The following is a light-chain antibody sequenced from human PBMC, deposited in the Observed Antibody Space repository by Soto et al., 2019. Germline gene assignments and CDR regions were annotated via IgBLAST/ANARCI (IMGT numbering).Light chain of an antibody. Sequence: IQLTQSPSSLSASVGDRVTIVCRASESISDYLNWYQLKSGEAPKVLIYSASTLRGGVPSRFSGTGSGTEFTLTISSLQPEDVATYYCQQTFSHLLSFGGGTRVEIK. CDR2: SAS. CDR1: ESISDY. CDR3: QQTFSHLLS. J-gene: IGKJ4*01. V-gene: IGKV1-39*01.